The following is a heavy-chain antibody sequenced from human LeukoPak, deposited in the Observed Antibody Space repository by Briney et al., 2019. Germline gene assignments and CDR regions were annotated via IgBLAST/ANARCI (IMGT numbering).Heavy chain of an antibody. CDR3: ARCLTGDNYYYYMDV. D-gene: IGHD3-10*01. V-gene: IGHV4-30-4*02. CDR1: GGSISSGDYY. J-gene: IGHJ6*03. Sequence: PSETLSLTCTVSGGSISSGDYYWSWIRQPPGKGLEWIGYIYYSGSTYYNPSLKSRVTISVDTSKNQFSLKLSSVTAADTAVYYCARCLTGDNYYYYMDVWGKGTTVTVSS. CDR2: IYYSGST.